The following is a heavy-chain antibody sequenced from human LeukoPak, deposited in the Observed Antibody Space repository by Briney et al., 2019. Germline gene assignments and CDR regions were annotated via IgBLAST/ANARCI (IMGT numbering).Heavy chain of an antibody. CDR2: IKQEGSEQ. J-gene: IGHJ4*02. D-gene: IGHD2/OR15-2a*01. CDR3: ARGQTTFLD. V-gene: IGHV3-7*01. Sequence: GGSLRPSCAASGFTFGSYWMSWVREAPGKGVEWVAHIKQEGSEQRSVDSVKGRFTISRDNAKNSLYLQMNSLRAEDTAVYYCARGQTTFLDWGQGTLVTVSS. CDR1: GFTFGSYW.